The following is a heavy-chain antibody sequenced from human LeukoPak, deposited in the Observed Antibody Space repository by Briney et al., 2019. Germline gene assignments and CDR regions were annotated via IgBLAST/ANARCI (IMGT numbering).Heavy chain of an antibody. J-gene: IGHJ4*02. Sequence: PGGSLRLSCAASGFTFSSYSMNWVRQAPGKGLEWVSSISSSSSYIYYADSVKGRFTISRDNARNSLYLQMNSLRVEDTAVYYCARGGSSWYYFDSWGQGTRVTVSS. CDR1: GFTFSSYS. D-gene: IGHD6-13*01. V-gene: IGHV3-21*01. CDR2: ISSSSSYI. CDR3: ARGGSSWYYFDS.